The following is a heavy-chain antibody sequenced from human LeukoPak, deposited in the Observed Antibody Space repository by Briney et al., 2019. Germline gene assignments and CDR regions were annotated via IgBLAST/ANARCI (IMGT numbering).Heavy chain of an antibody. J-gene: IGHJ6*04. CDR3: ARAHQDPYCSSTSCYDNYYGMDV. V-gene: IGHV3-48*03. Sequence: GGSLRLSCAASGFTFSSYEMNWVRQAPGKGLEWVSYISSSGSTIYYADSVKGRFTISRDNAKNSLYLQMNSLRAEDTAVYYCARAHQDPYCSSTSCYDNYYGMDVWGKGTTVTVSS. CDR1: GFTFSSYE. D-gene: IGHD2-2*01. CDR2: ISSSGSTI.